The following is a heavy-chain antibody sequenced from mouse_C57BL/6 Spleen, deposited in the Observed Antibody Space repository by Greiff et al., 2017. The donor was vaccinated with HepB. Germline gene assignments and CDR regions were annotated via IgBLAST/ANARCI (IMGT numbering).Heavy chain of an antibody. Sequence: EVKVVESGEGLVKPGGSLKLSCAASGFTFSSYAMSWVRQTQEKRLEWVAYISSGGDYIYYADTVKGRFTISRDNARNTLYLQMSSLKSEDTAMYYCTRGLGRYFDVWGTGTTVTVSS. CDR1: GFTFSSYA. CDR2: ISSGGDYI. V-gene: IGHV5-9-1*02. J-gene: IGHJ1*03. CDR3: TRGLGRYFDV. D-gene: IGHD4-1*01.